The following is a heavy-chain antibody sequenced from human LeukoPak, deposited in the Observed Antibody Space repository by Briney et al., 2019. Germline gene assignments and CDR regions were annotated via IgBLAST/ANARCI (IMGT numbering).Heavy chain of an antibody. CDR2: IYHSGST. J-gene: IGHJ4*02. V-gene: IGHV4-38-2*02. CDR3: ARDWGGEYYYDSSGYYYVIGPFDY. CDR1: GYSISSGYY. Sequence: SETLSLTCTVSGYSISSGYYWGWIRQPPGKGLEWIGSIYHSGSTHYNPSLKSRVTISVDTSKNQFSLKLSSVTAADTAVYYCARDWGGEYYYDSSGYYYVIGPFDYWGQGTLVTVSS. D-gene: IGHD3-22*01.